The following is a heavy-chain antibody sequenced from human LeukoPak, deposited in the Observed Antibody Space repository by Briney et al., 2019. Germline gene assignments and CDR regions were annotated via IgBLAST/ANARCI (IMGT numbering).Heavy chain of an antibody. CDR1: GGTFSSYA. V-gene: IGHV1-69*05. D-gene: IGHD1-26*01. Sequence: SVKVSCKASGGTFSSYAISWVRQAPGQGLEWMGGIIPIFGTANYAQKFQGRVTITTDESTSTAYMELSSLRSEDTAVYYCARGGRQWGLLIYMDVWGKGTTVTVSS. CDR2: IIPIFGTA. CDR3: ARGGRQWGLLIYMDV. J-gene: IGHJ6*03.